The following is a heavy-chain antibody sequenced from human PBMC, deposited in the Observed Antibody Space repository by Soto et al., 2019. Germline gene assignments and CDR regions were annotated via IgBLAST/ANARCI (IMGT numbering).Heavy chain of an antibody. V-gene: IGHV3-23*01. CDR1: GFTFSSYA. D-gene: IGHD2-2*01. Sequence: EVQLLESGGGLVQPGGSLRLSCAASGFTFSSYAMSWVRQAPGKGLEWVSAISGSGGSTYYADSVKGRFTISRDNSKNTLYLPMNSLRAEDTAVYYCAKGADIVVVPAARRTWVTAIPRSVNAFDIWGQGTMVTVSS. J-gene: IGHJ3*02. CDR3: AKGADIVVVPAARRTWVTAIPRSVNAFDI. CDR2: ISGSGGST.